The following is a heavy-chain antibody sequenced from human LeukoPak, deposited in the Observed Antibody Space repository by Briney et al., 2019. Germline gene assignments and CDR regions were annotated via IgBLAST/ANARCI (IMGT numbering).Heavy chain of an antibody. CDR1: GGSFSGYY. CDR3: AAFRQWLVILDY. Sequence: ETLYVTCAVYGGSFSGYYWSWIRQPPGKGLEWIGEINHSGSTNYNPSLKRRVTISVDTSKNQFSLKLSSVTAADTAVYYCAAFRQWLVILDYWGQKTLGSASS. J-gene: IGHJ4*02. V-gene: IGHV4-34*01. CDR2: INHSGST. D-gene: IGHD6-19*01.